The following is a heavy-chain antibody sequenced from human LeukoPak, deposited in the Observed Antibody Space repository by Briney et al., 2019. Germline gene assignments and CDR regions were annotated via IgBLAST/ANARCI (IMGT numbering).Heavy chain of an antibody. CDR3: ASGIGTTYAFDI. D-gene: IGHD1-7*01. CDR2: ISGSGGST. Sequence: GGSLRLSCAASGFTFSSYAMSWVRQAPGKGLEWVSAISGSGGSTYYADSVKGRFTISRDNSKNTLCLQMNSLRAEDTAVYYCASGIGTTYAFDIWGQGTMVTVSS. CDR1: GFTFSSYA. V-gene: IGHV3-23*01. J-gene: IGHJ3*02.